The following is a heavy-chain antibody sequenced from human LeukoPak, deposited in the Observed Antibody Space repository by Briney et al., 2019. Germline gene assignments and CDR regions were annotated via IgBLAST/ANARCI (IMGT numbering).Heavy chain of an antibody. J-gene: IGHJ4*02. V-gene: IGHV4-61*08. D-gene: IGHD3-3*01. CDR3: ARAYYDFWSGYYLFDY. Sequence: SETLSLTCTVSGGSISSGDYYWSWLRQPPGKGLEWIGYIYYSGSTNYNPSLKSRVTISVDTSKNQFSLKLSSVTAADTAVYYCARAYYDFWSGYYLFDYWGQGTLVTVSS. CDR2: IYYSGST. CDR1: GGSISSGDYY.